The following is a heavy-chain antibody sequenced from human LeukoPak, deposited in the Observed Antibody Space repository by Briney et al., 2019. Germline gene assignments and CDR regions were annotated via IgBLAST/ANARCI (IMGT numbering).Heavy chain of an antibody. CDR3: ARKGWLQYYYYYMDV. V-gene: IGHV3-7*01. Sequence: PGGSLRLSCAASGFTFSSYWMSWVRQAPGKELEWVANIKQDGSEKCYVDSVKGRFTISRDNAKNSLYLQMNSLRAEDTAAYYCARKGWLQYYYYYMDVWGKGTTVTVSS. D-gene: IGHD3-9*01. CDR1: GFTFSSYW. CDR2: IKQDGSEK. J-gene: IGHJ6*03.